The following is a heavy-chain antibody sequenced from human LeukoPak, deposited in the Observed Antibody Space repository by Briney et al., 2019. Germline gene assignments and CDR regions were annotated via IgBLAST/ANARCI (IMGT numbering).Heavy chain of an antibody. CDR2: ISYDGSNK. Sequence: GGSLRLSCAASGFTFSSYAMHWVRQAPGKGLEWVAVISYDGSNKYYADSVKGRFTISRDNSKNTLYLQMNSLRAGDTAVYYCARDYYYDSSGYYGYWGQGTLVTVSS. J-gene: IGHJ4*02. CDR1: GFTFSSYA. CDR3: ARDYYYDSSGYYGY. D-gene: IGHD3-22*01. V-gene: IGHV3-30-3*01.